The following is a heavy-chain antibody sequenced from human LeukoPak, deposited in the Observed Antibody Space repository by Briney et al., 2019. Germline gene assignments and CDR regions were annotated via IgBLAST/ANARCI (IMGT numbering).Heavy chain of an antibody. Sequence: AASVKVSCKASGYTFTSYDIYWVRQATGQGLEWMGWMNPNSGNTGYAQKFQGRVTMTRNTSISTAYMELSSLRSEDTAVYYCARGNNQRRYCSSTSCYRDYYYYMDVWGKGTTVTVSS. J-gene: IGHJ6*03. CDR1: GYTFTSYD. D-gene: IGHD2-2*02. CDR2: MNPNSGNT. CDR3: ARGNNQRRYCSSTSCYRDYYYYMDV. V-gene: IGHV1-8*01.